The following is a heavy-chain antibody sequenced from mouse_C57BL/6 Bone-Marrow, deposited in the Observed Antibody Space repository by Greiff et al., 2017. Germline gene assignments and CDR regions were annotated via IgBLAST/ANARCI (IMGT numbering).Heavy chain of an antibody. CDR3: ARGVAYYSNHGYFDV. CDR1: GYTFTSYG. Sequence: VKLQESGAELARPGASVKLSCKASGYTFTSYGISWVKQRTGQGLEWIGEIYPRSGNTYYNEKFKGKATLTADKSSSTAYMELRSLTSEDSAVYFCARGVAYYSNHGYFDVWGTGTTVTVSS. CDR2: IYPRSGNT. V-gene: IGHV1-81*01. D-gene: IGHD2-5*01. J-gene: IGHJ1*03.